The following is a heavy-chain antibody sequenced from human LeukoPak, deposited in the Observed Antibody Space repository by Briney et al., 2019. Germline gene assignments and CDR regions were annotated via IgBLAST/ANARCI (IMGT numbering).Heavy chain of an antibody. J-gene: IGHJ4*02. D-gene: IGHD1-26*01. CDR2: INPNSGGT. CDR3: ARDAVGAPTTCDY. Sequence: AAVKLSCKASGYTFTGYYMHWVRQAPGQGLEWMGCINPNSGGTNYAQKFQGRVTMTRDNSISTAYMELSRLRSDDTAVYYCARDAVGAPTTCDYWGQGTLVTVSS. V-gene: IGHV1-2*02. CDR1: GYTFTGYY.